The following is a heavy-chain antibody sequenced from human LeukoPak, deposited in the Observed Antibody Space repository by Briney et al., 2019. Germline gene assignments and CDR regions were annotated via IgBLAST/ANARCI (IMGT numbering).Heavy chain of an antibody. V-gene: IGHV3-21*01. CDR2: ITSSSAYI. CDR3: ARGHLDTTSTFDY. D-gene: IGHD5-18*01. J-gene: IGHJ4*02. Sequence: GGPVRLSCAASGFSFSSYNMNWVRQAPGKGLEWVSSITSSSAYIEYADSVKGRFTISRDNARNSLYLQMNTLRAEDTAVYYCARGHLDTTSTFDYWGQGTL. CDR1: GFSFSSYN.